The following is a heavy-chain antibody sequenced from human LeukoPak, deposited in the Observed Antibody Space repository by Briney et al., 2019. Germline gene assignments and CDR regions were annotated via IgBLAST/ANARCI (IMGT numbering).Heavy chain of an antibody. CDR2: IYYSGST. CDR3: ARAPPEILKPLAWFDP. D-gene: IGHD3-9*01. CDR1: GDSISGYY. Sequence: PSETLSLTCTVSGDSISGYYWSWIRQPPGKGLEWIGYIYYSGSTNYNPSLKSRVTISEDTSKNQFSLKLNSVTAADTAVYYCARAPPEILKPLAWFDPWGQGTLVTVSS. V-gene: IGHV4-59*01. J-gene: IGHJ5*02.